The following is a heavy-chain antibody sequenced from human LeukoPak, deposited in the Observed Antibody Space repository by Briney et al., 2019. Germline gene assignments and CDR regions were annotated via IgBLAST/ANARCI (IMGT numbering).Heavy chain of an antibody. J-gene: IGHJ1*01. Sequence: GASVKVSCKASGYTFTSYDINWVRQATGQGLEWMGWMNPNSGNTGYAQKFQGRVTMTRNTSISTAYMELSSLRSDDTAVYYCALTLEWLFMTEYFQHWGQGTLVTVSS. CDR3: ALTLEWLFMTEYFQH. V-gene: IGHV1-8*01. CDR1: GYTFTSYD. CDR2: MNPNSGNT. D-gene: IGHD3-3*01.